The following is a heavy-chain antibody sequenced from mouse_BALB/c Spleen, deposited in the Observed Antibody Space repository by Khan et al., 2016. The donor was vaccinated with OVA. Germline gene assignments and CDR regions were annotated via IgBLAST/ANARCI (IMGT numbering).Heavy chain of an antibody. CDR3: ARPSLLLVPYYFDY. CDR1: GFTFSSYG. J-gene: IGHJ2*01. D-gene: IGHD2-14*01. CDR2: ISSGGSYT. Sequence: EVELVESGGDLVKPGGSLKLSCAASGFTFSSYGMSWVRQTPDKRLEWVATISSGGSYTYYPDSMKGRFTISRDNAKNTLYLQMSSLKSEDTAMSYCARPSLLLVPYYFDYWGQGTTLTVSS. V-gene: IGHV5-6*01.